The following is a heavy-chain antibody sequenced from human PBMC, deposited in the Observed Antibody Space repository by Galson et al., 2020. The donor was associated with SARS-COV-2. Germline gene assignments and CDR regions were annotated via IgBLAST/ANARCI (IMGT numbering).Heavy chain of an antibody. CDR3: ASPYLAAASFFGAFDV. Sequence: GGSLRLSCAASGFTFSNYEMNWVRPAPGKGLEWISYILTSGTNIYYADSVKGRFTISRDHATNSLYLQMTSLRAEDTAVYYCASPYLAAASFFGAFDVWGQGTMVTVSS. V-gene: IGHV3-48*03. CDR2: ILTSGTNI. CDR1: GFTFSNYE. D-gene: IGHD6-13*01. J-gene: IGHJ3*01.